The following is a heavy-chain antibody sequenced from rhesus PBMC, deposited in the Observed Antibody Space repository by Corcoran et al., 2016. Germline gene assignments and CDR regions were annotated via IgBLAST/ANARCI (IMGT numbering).Heavy chain of an antibody. CDR3: ARDGRVGPY. Sequence: QVHLQASGPGLVKPSETLSLTCGVSGASMTDYWWSWVRRPPGKRLEWIGEINGNGGATNYNPSLKSRVTISKDASERQFSLDLKSVTAADTAIYYCARDGRVGPYWGQGVLVTVST. J-gene: IGHJ4*01. D-gene: IGHD1-44*02. V-gene: IGHV4-80*01. CDR1: GASMTDYW. CDR2: INGNGGAT.